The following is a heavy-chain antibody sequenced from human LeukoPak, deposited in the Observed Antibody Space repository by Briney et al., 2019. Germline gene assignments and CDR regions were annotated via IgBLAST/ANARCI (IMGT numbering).Heavy chain of an antibody. CDR1: GGSISRDY. D-gene: IGHD3-10*01. Sequence: SETLSLTCTVSGGSISRDYWNWIRQPPGKGLEWIGDIDCSGRTNYNPSLKSRVTISVDTSKNQFSLKLSPVTAADTAVYYCARHLWRGGTTDSFDIWGQGTMVSVSS. J-gene: IGHJ3*02. CDR3: ARHLWRGGTTDSFDI. CDR2: IDCSGRT. V-gene: IGHV4-59*08.